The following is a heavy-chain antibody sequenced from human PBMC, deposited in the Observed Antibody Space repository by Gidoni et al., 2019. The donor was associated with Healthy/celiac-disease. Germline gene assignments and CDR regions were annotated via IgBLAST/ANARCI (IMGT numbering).Heavy chain of an antibody. CDR3: ARLRRTGTKRGIDY. D-gene: IGHD1-1*01. V-gene: IGHV5-51*01. CDR2: IYPGDSDN. CDR1: GYVFTSYW. Sequence: EVQLVQSGAEVKTPGESLKISCTGSGYVFTSYWIGWVRQITGKGLELMGIIYPGDSDNRYSPSFQGQVTISADKSISTAYLQWSSLKASDTAMYYCARLRRTGTKRGIDYWGQGTLVTVSS. J-gene: IGHJ4*02.